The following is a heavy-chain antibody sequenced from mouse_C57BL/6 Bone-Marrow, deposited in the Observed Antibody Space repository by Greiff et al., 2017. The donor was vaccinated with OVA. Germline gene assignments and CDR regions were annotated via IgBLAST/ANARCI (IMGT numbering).Heavy chain of an antibody. CDR1: GFTFSSYA. Sequence: EVMLVESGGGLVKPGGSLKLSCAASGFTFSSYAMSWVRQTPEKRLEWVATISDGGSYTYYPDNVKGRFTISRDNAKNNLYLQMSHLKSEDTAMYYCARDEGCLFAYWGQGTLVTVSA. J-gene: IGHJ3*01. CDR2: ISDGGSYT. V-gene: IGHV5-4*01. D-gene: IGHD6-1*01. CDR3: ARDEGCLFAY.